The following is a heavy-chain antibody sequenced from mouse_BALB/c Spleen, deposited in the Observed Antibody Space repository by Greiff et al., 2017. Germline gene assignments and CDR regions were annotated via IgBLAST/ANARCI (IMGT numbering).Heavy chain of an antibody. CDR1: GYTFTSYY. CDR2: INPSNGGT. V-gene: IGHV1S81*02. Sequence: VQLQQSGAELVKPGASVKLSCKASGYTFTSYYMYWVKQRPGQGLEWIGEINPSNGGTNFNEKFKSKATLTVDKSSSTAYMQLSSLTSEDSAVYYCTREGVYYGNFYAMDYWGQGTSVTVSS. CDR3: TREGVYYGNFYAMDY. D-gene: IGHD2-1*01. J-gene: IGHJ4*01.